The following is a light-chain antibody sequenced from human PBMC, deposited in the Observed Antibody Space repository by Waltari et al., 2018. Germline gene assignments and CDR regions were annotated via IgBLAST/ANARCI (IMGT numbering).Light chain of an antibody. J-gene: IGLJ2*01. CDR1: SSDVWIDDL. V-gene: IGLV2-23*02. CDR3: YSYAGAPRV. Sequence: QSALTQPASVSGSPGQSITIPCSGTSSDVWIDDLVSWYQQHPGKAPKLMIYEVSKRPSVISDRCSGSHSGTTASLTISGLQAEDEADYYCYSYAGAPRVFGGGTKVTVL. CDR2: EVS.